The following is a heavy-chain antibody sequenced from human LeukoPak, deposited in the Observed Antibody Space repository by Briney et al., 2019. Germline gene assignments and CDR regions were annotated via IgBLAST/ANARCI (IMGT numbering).Heavy chain of an antibody. J-gene: IGHJ5*02. D-gene: IGHD1-1*01. V-gene: IGHV4-59*01. CDR3: ARETLEGKFDP. Sequence: PSETLSLTCTVSDGSISNYYWTWIRQPPGKELEWIGYIYYSGSTKTNPSLKSRVTISVDTSKNQFSLKLSSVTAADTAVYFCARETLEGKFDPWSQGTLVTVSS. CDR1: DGSISNYY. CDR2: IYYSGST.